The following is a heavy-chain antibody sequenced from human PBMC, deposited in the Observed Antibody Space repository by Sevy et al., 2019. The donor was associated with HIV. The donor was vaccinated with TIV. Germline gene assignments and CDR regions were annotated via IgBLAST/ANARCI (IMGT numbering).Heavy chain of an antibody. CDR1: GFTFSSYG. CDR2: IWYDGSNK. Sequence: GGSLRLSCAASGFTFSSYGMHWVRQAPGKGLEWVAVIWYDGSNKYYADSVKGRFTISRDNSKNTLYLQMNSLRAEDTAVYYCAKNIVAAADSGAFDIWGQGTMVTVSS. CDR3: AKNIVAAADSGAFDI. V-gene: IGHV3-33*06. D-gene: IGHD6-13*01. J-gene: IGHJ3*02.